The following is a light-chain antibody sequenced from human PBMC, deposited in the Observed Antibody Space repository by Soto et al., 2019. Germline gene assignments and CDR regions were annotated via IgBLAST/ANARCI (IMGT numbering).Light chain of an antibody. CDR3: QKYYRAPFT. CDR2: GAS. Sequence: DVQMTQSPSSLSASVGDRVTLTCRASQGISNHLAWYQQKPGKVPKLLIYGASALQSGVPSRFSGSGSGTDFTLTISSLQPEDVATYYCQKYYRAPFTFGPGTKVDNK. CDR1: QGISNH. J-gene: IGKJ3*01. V-gene: IGKV1-27*01.